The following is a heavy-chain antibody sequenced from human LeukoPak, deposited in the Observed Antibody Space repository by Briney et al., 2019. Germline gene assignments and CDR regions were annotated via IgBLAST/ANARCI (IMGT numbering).Heavy chain of an antibody. CDR1: GFTFSSYS. J-gene: IGHJ6*02. V-gene: IGHV3-48*04. CDR2: ISSSGSTI. D-gene: IGHD1-14*01. CDR3: ARDRSRAERDRVTRSYGMDV. Sequence: GGSLRLSCAASGFTFSSYSMNWVRQAPGKGLEWVSYISSSGSTIYYADSVKGRFTISRDNAKNSLYLQMNSLRAEDTAVYYCARDRSRAERDRVTRSYGMDVWGQGTTVTVSS.